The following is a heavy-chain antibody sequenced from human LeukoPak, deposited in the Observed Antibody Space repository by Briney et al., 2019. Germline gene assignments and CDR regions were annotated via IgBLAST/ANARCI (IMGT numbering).Heavy chain of an antibody. Sequence: ASVKVSCKASGGTFSSYAISWVRQAPGQGLEWMGGFIPIFGTANYAQKFQGRVTITTDESTSTAYMELSSLRSEATAVYYCTSWNSSSWYTHWFDPWCQGTLVTVSS. V-gene: IGHV1-69*05. CDR3: TSWNSSSWYTHWFDP. CDR1: GGTFSSYA. CDR2: FIPIFGTA. D-gene: IGHD6-13*01. J-gene: IGHJ5*02.